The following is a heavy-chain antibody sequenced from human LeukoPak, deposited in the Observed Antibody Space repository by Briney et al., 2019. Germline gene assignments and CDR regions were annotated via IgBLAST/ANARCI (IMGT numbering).Heavy chain of an antibody. Sequence: PSETLSLTCAVSGGSISSSSYYWGWIRQPPGKGLEWIGSVYYRGNTYYNPSLKSRVTTSVDTSKNQFSLKLSSVTAADTAVYYCARTTVPGPPRGWGQGTLVTVSS. CDR1: GGSISSSSYY. CDR3: ARTTVPGPPRG. D-gene: IGHD4-11*01. CDR2: VYYRGNT. V-gene: IGHV4-39*07. J-gene: IGHJ4*02.